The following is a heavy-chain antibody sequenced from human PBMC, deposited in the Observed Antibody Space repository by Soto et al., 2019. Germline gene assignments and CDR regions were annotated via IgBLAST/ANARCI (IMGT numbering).Heavy chain of an antibody. V-gene: IGHV1-69*01. J-gene: IGHJ6*02. CDR3: ARDRRGTYYYYGMDV. CDR2: VSPIFHTT. Sequence: QVQLVQSGAEVKKPGSSVKVSCKAAGGTLNSYAINWVRQAPGQGLEWLGGVSPIFHTTNYAQRFQDRLTITADASXSXAXXXLXXXXXXDXAXXYXARDRRGTYYYYGMDVWGQGTTVIVSS. CDR1: GGTLNSYA. D-gene: IGHD1-1*01.